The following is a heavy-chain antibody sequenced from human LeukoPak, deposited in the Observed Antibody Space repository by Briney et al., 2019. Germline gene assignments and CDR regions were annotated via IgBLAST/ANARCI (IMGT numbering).Heavy chain of an antibody. Sequence: PGGSLRLSCAASGFTVSSNYMSWVRQAPGKGLEWVSVIYSGGSTYYADSVKGRFTISRHNSKNTLYLQMNSLRAEDTAVYYCALSGDGYSSSDFDYWGQGTLVTVSS. CDR2: IYSGGST. V-gene: IGHV3-53*04. CDR3: ALSGDGYSSSDFDY. D-gene: IGHD6-13*01. J-gene: IGHJ4*02. CDR1: GFTVSSNY.